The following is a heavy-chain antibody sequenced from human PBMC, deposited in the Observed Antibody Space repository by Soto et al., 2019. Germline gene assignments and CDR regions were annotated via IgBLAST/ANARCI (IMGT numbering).Heavy chain of an antibody. D-gene: IGHD2-15*01. CDR2: IYYSGST. Sequence: QVQLQESGPGLVKPSQTLSLTCTVSGGSISSGGYYWSWIRQHPGKGLEWIGYIYYSGSTYYIPSVMSRVTISVDTSKNQFSLKLSSVTAADTAVYYCARRVVAAGSRYFDYWGQGTLVTVSS. CDR3: ARRVVAAGSRYFDY. CDR1: GGSISSGGYY. J-gene: IGHJ4*02. V-gene: IGHV4-31*03.